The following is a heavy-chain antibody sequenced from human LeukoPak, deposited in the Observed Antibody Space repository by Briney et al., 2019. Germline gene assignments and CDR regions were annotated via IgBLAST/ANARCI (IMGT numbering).Heavy chain of an antibody. Sequence: SETLSLTCTVSGGSISSYYWSWIRQPPGKGLEWIGYIYYSGSTNYNPSLKSRVTISVDTSKNQFSLKLSSVTAADTAVYYCARGGDGSGSWGGFDYWGQGTLVTVSS. D-gene: IGHD3-10*01. V-gene: IGHV4-59*01. CDR3: ARGGDGSGSWGGFDY. CDR1: GGSISSYY. CDR2: IYYSGST. J-gene: IGHJ4*02.